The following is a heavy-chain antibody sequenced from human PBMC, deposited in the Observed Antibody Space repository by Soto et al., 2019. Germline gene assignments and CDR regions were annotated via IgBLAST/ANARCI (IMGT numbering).Heavy chain of an antibody. CDR3: AHSRPPEVTTCYYFDY. Sequence: QITLKESGPTLVKPTQTLTLTCTFSGFSLSTSGVGVGWIRQPPGKALEWLALIYWDDDKRYSPSLKSRLTITKDTSKNQVVLTMTNMDPVDTAAYYCAHSRPPEVTTCYYFDYWGQGTLVTVSS. V-gene: IGHV2-5*02. CDR2: IYWDDDK. CDR1: GFSLSTSGVG. J-gene: IGHJ4*02. D-gene: IGHD4-4*01.